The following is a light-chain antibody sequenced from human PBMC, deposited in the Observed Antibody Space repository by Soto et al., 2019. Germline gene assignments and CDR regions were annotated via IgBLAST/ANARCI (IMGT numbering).Light chain of an antibody. CDR3: QHYNSYPWT. CDR1: QTINNW. CDR2: HAS. Sequence: DIQMTQSPSTLSASIGDRVTITCRASQTINNWLAWYQQKPGKAPNLLIYHASNLETGVPSRFRGSAFGTEFTLTFSSLQPDDFATYYCQHYNSYPWTFGQGTKVEIK. V-gene: IGKV1-5*01. J-gene: IGKJ1*01.